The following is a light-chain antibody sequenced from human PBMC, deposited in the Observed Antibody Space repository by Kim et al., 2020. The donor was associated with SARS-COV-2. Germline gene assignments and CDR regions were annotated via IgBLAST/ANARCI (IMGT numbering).Light chain of an antibody. CDR1: QSMSSW. CDR2: DAS. J-gene: IGKJ2*01. Sequence: SAFVGDRVTITCRASQSMSSWLAWYQQKPGKAPKLLIYDASSLEGGVPSRFSGSGSGTDFTLTISSLQPDDFATYYCKQYHSYPYTFGQGTKLEI. CDR3: KQYHSYPYT. V-gene: IGKV1-5*01.